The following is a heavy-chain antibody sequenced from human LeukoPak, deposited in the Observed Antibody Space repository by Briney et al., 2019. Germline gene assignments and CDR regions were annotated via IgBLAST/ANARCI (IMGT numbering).Heavy chain of an antibody. CDR1: GGSFSGYY. J-gene: IGHJ4*02. CDR2: IYYSGST. D-gene: IGHD3-3*01. CDR3: ARTPLDFWSAQGYYFDY. V-gene: IGHV4-39*01. Sequence: SETLSLTCAVYGGSFSGYYWGWIRQPPGKGLEWIGSIYYSGSTYYNPSLKSRVTISVDTSKNQFSLKLSSVTAADTAVYYCARTPLDFWSAQGYYFDYWGQGTLVTVSS.